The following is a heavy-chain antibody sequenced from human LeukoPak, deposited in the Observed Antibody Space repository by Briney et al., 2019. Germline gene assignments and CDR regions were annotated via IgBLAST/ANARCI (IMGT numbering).Heavy chain of an antibody. CDR1: GFTLSNHW. CDR2: VNRDGSET. D-gene: IGHD6-13*01. V-gene: IGHV3-7*03. CDR3: AKEDAYSSSNPDY. J-gene: IGHJ4*02. Sequence: PGGSLRLSCAASGFTLSNHWMTWVRQVPGRGPEWVANVNRDGSETYYLDSVKGRFTISRDNSKNTLYLQMDSLKAEDTAIYYCAKEDAYSSSNPDYWGQGTLVTVSS.